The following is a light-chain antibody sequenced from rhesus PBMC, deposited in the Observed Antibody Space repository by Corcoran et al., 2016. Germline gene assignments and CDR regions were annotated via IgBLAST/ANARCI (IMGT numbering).Light chain of an antibody. V-gene: IGKV1-21*01. J-gene: IGKJ3*01. CDR3: HQFSRAPLT. CDR1: TGISVW. CDR2: KAF. Sequence: DIQMTQSPSSLSASGGDRVTFTCRASTGISVWLALYQQKHGKAPKLLIYKAFSLQSGVPSSFRGSGTGTDVSNSISSRQPEDFATYYCHQFSRAPLTFGHGTKLDIK.